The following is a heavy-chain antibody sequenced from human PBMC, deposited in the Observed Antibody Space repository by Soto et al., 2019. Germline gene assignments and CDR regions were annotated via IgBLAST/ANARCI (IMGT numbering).Heavy chain of an antibody. CDR1: GGTFRSYA. V-gene: IGHV1-69*04. J-gene: IGHJ4*02. D-gene: IGHD3-22*01. CDR2: IIPIFGLP. Sequence: QVQLVQSGAEVKKPGSSVKVSCKASGGTFRSYAISWVRQAPGQGFEWMGRIIPIFGLPKYAQKFQGRVTITADKSSTTAFMVLSSLTSEDTAVYYCARGDRQSGHYFDYWGQGTLVTVSS. CDR3: ARGDRQSGHYFDY.